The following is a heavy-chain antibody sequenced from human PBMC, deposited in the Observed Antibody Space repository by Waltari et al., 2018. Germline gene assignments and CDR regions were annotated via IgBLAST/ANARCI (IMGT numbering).Heavy chain of an antibody. V-gene: IGHV1-69*01. Sequence: QVQLVQSGAGVKKPGSSVKVACKASGGTFSRSAISWVRPAPGQGLEWMGGIIPIFGTANYAQKFQGRVTITADESTSTAYMELSSLRSEDTAVYYCARDRGIAVAGQFDYWGQGTLVTVSS. D-gene: IGHD6-19*01. CDR2: IIPIFGTA. CDR1: GGTFSRSA. CDR3: ARDRGIAVAGQFDY. J-gene: IGHJ4*02.